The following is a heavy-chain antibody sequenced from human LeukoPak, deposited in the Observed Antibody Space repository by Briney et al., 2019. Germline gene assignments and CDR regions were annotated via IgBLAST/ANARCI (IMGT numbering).Heavy chain of an antibody. CDR1: GFTLSSYS. CDR2: ISSSSGTI. CDR3: ARDGAALSSGRDWYYGMDV. J-gene: IGHJ6*02. Sequence: GGSLRLSCAASGFTLSSYSMNWVRQAPGKGLEWVSYISSSSGTIYYADSVKGRFTISRDNAKNSLYLQMNSLRDEDTAAYYCARDGAALSSGRDWYYGMDVWGQGTTVTVSS. V-gene: IGHV3-48*02. D-gene: IGHD6-19*01.